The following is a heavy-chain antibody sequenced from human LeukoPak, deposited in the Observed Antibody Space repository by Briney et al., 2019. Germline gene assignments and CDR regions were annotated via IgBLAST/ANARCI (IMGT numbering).Heavy chain of an antibody. J-gene: IGHJ4*02. D-gene: IGHD2-8*01. CDR3: TGSPYATNDF. Sequence: GGSLRLSCAASGFTFSDAWMTWVRQAPGKGLEWVGRIKSKRRGGTTDYAAPVKGRFTISRDDSKSTLYLQMNGLKSEDTALYYCTGSPYATNDFWGQGTWVTVPS. V-gene: IGHV3-15*01. CDR1: GFTFSDAW. CDR2: IKSKRRGGTT.